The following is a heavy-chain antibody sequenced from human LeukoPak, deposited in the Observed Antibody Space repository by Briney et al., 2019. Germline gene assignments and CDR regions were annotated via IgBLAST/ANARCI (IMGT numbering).Heavy chain of an antibody. V-gene: IGHV3-30*04. CDR3: AXXXXXXXFXXXXMDV. CDR2: VLSDGSDQ. Sequence: GXXLRXXCAXSGFTFNSYAMKWVRQAPGKGREWLAVVLSDGSDQYYGDSVQGRFTVSRDNSKNTLYLQMDNLRFEDTAVYYCAXXXXXXXFXXXXMDVWGXGXTVIVSS. CDR1: GFTFNSYA. J-gene: IGHJ6*04.